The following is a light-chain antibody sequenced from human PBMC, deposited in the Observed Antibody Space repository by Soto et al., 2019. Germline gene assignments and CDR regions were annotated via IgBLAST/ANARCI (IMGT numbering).Light chain of an antibody. V-gene: IGKV3-11*01. CDR1: QSVSSY. CDR3: QQRSNWPLT. CDR2: DAS. J-gene: IGKJ4*01. Sequence: VLTQSPGTLSLSPGERATLSCRTSQSVSSYLAWYQQKPGQAPRLLIYDASNRATGIPARFSGSGSGTDFTLTISSLEPEAFAVYYRQQRSNWPLTFGGGTKVDIK.